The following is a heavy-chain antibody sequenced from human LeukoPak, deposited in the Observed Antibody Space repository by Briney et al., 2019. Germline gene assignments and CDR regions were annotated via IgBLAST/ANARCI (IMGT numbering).Heavy chain of an antibody. D-gene: IGHD3-22*01. V-gene: IGHV1-46*01. J-gene: IGHJ4*02. CDR1: GYTFTSYY. CDR3: ARSVPVGRSSGYYPDY. CDR2: INPSGGST. Sequence: ASVKVSCKASGYTFTSYYMHWVRQAPGQGLEWMGIINPSGGSTSYAQKFQGRVTMTGDTSTSTVYMELSSLRSEDTAVYYCARSVPVGRSSGYYPDYWGQGTLVTVSS.